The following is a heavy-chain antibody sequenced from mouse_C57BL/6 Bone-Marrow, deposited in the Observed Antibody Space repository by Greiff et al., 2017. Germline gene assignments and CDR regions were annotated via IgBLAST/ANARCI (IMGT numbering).Heavy chain of an antibody. J-gene: IGHJ2*01. CDR3: ARRSFFDY. V-gene: IGHV1-26*01. Sequence: EVKLQQSGPELVKPGASVKISCKASGYTFTDYYMNWVKQSHGKSLEWIGDINPNNGGTSYNQKFKGKATLTVDKSSSTAYMELRSLTSEDSAVYYCARRSFFDYWGQGTTLSVSS. CDR2: INPNNGGT. CDR1: GYTFTDYY.